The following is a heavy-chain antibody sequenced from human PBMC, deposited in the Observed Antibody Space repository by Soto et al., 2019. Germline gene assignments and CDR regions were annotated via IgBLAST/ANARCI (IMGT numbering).Heavy chain of an antibody. CDR2: ISYDGSNK. J-gene: IGHJ6*02. CDR1: GFTFSSYG. Sequence: GGSLRLSCAASGFTFSSYGMHWVRQAPGKGLEWVAVISYDGSNKYYADSVKGRFTISRDNSKNTLYLQMSSLRAEDTAVYYCVKDGSGGWPYYYCMDVWGQGTKVTVSS. CDR3: VKDGSGGWPYYYCMDV. D-gene: IGHD6-19*01. V-gene: IGHV3-30*18.